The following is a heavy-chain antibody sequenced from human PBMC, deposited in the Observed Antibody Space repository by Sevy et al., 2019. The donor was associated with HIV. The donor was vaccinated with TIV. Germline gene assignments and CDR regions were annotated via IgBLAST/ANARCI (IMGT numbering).Heavy chain of an antibody. CDR2: ISGSGGRT. Sequence: GGSLRLSCAASGFTFTSYAMSWVRQAPGKGLEWASAISGSGGRTYYADSVKGRFTISRDNSKNTLNLQMNSLRAEDTAIYYCAKPTSYVYGYSSDPLPSSRNDYWGQGTLVTVSS. J-gene: IGHJ4*02. V-gene: IGHV3-23*01. D-gene: IGHD5-18*01. CDR1: GFTFTSYA. CDR3: AKPTSYVYGYSSDPLPSSRNDY.